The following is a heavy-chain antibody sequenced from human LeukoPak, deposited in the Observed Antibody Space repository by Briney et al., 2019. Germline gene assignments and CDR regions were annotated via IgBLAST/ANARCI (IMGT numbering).Heavy chain of an antibody. CDR3: VKDGKSNGFGY. CDR2: IKQDGSEK. Sequence: GGSLRLSCAASGFTFSSYWMSWVRQAPGKGLEWVANIKQDGSEKYYVDSVKGRFTISRDNSKNTLYLQMSSLRDEDTAVYYCVKDGKSNGFGYWGQGTLVTVSS. CDR1: GFTFSSYW. D-gene: IGHD1-1*01. V-gene: IGHV3-7*05. J-gene: IGHJ4*02.